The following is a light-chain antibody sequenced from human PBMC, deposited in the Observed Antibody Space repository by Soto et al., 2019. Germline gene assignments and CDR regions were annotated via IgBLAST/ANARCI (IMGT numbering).Light chain of an antibody. Sequence: QSVLTRPASASGTPGQRVTISCSGRSSNIGSRVVNWYQQVPGTAPKLVIYTYNQRPSGVPDRFADSKCGTSASLAISGLQSEDEADYHCASWDGILQSWVFGGGTQLTVL. CDR1: SSNIGSRV. CDR3: ASWDGILQSWV. V-gene: IGLV1-44*01. J-gene: IGLJ3*02. CDR2: TYN.